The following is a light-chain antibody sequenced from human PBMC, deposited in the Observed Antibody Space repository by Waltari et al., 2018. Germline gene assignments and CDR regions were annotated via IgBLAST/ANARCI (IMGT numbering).Light chain of an antibody. J-gene: IGKJ2*01. CDR2: WAS. CDR1: QSLLYSSNNKNY. Sequence: DIVMTQSPDSLAVSLGERATINCKSSQSLLYSSNNKNYLAWYQQKLGQPPKLLFYWASTRESGVPDRFSGSGSGTDFTLTISRLQAEDVAVYYCQQYYGTPPYTFGQGTKLEIK. V-gene: IGKV4-1*01. CDR3: QQYYGTPPYT.